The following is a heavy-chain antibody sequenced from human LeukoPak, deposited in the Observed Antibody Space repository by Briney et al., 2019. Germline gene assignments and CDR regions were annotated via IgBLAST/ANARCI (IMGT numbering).Heavy chain of an antibody. V-gene: IGHV3-11*04. D-gene: IGHD3-3*01. CDR3: ARTYYDFWSGYPVGDAFDI. J-gene: IGHJ3*02. Sequence: GGSLRLSCAASGFTFSDYYMSWIRQAPGKGLEWVSYISSSGSTIYYADSVKGRFTISRDNAKNSLYLQMNSLRAEDTAVYYCARTYYDFWSGYPVGDAFDIWGQGTMVTVSS. CDR1: GFTFSDYY. CDR2: ISSSGSTI.